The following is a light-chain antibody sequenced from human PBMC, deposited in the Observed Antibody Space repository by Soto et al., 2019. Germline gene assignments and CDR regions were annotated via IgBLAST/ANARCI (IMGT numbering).Light chain of an antibody. V-gene: IGKV1-27*01. CDR2: SAS. CDR3: QKYNSALWT. Sequence: DIQMTQSPSSVSASVGDRVTITCRASQGISNYLAWYQQKPGKVPQLLIYSASVLQSGVPSRFSGSGSETDFTLTISSLQPEDVATYYCQKYNSALWTFGQGTKVEIK. J-gene: IGKJ1*01. CDR1: QGISNY.